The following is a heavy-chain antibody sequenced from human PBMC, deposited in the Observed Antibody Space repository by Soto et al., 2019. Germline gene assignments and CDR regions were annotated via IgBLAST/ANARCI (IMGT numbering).Heavy chain of an antibody. V-gene: IGHV1-69*13. CDR2: IIPIFGTA. J-gene: IGHJ6*02. CDR3: ARGPYYDILTVHYYYGMDV. CDR1: GGTFSSYA. Sequence: ASVKVSCKASGGTFSSYAISWVRQAPGQGLEWMGGIIPIFGTANYAQKFQGRVTITADESTSTAYMELSSLRSEDTAVYYCARGPYYDILTVHYYYGMDVWGQGTTVTVSS. D-gene: IGHD3-9*01.